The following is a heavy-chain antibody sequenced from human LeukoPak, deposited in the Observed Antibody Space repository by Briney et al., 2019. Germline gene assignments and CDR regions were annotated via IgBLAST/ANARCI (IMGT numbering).Heavy chain of an antibody. V-gene: IGHV1-18*01. J-gene: IGHJ4*02. D-gene: IGHD6-13*01. CDR1: GYTFNNYG. CDR2: ISAYNGNT. CDR3: ARDLVPGLAAAGHHFDH. Sequence: ASVKVSCKASGYTFNNYGISWVRQAPGQGLEWMGWISAYNGNTNYAQIFQGRVTMTTDTSTSTGYMELRSLRSDDTAVYYCARDLVPGLAAAGHHFDHWGQETLVTVSS.